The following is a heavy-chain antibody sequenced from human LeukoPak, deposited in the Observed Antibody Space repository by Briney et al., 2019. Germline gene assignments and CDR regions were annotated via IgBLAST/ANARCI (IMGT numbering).Heavy chain of an antibody. CDR2: LYHAGST. CDR1: GVSISSSNW. Sequence: SETLSLTCAVSGVSISSSNWWIWVRQTPGKGLEWIGELYHAGSTNYNPSLESRVTISVDRSKNQLSLKLISVTAADTAFYYCARDRYDIVTGYRRIDYWGQGILVTVSS. D-gene: IGHD3-9*01. V-gene: IGHV4-4*02. J-gene: IGHJ4*02. CDR3: ARDRYDIVTGYRRIDY.